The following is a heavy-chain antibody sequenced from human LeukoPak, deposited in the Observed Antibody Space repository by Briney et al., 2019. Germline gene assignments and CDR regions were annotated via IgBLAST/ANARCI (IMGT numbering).Heavy chain of an antibody. V-gene: IGHV4-34*01. Sequence: SETLSLTCAVYGGSFSGYYWSWIRQPPGKGLEWIGEINHSGGTNYNPSLKSRVTISVDTSKNQFSLKLSSVTAADTAVYYCARLHGDYSAFDYWGQGTLVTVSS. D-gene: IGHD4-17*01. CDR2: INHSGGT. CDR1: GGSFSGYY. J-gene: IGHJ4*02. CDR3: ARLHGDYSAFDY.